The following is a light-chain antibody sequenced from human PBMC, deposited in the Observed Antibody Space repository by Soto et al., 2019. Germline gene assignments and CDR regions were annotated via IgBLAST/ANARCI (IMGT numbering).Light chain of an antibody. CDR2: EVN. J-gene: IGLJ1*01. Sequence: QSVLTQPPSASGSPGQPVTISCTGTSSDVGAYIYVSWYQQYPGKAPQLIIYEVNKRPSGVPDRFSASKSGNTASLTVSGLQAEDEADYYCCSYTGTTTHYVFGSGTKVTVL. CDR3: CSYTGTTTHYV. CDR1: SSDVGAYIY. V-gene: IGLV2-8*01.